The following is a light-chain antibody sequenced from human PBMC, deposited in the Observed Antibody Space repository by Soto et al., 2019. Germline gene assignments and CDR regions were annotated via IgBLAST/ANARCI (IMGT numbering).Light chain of an antibody. CDR3: CSYAHTRGV. J-gene: IGLJ3*02. CDR1: SSDVGSYHV. V-gene: IGLV2-23*02. Sequence: QSALTQPASVSGSPGQSITISCTGTSSDVGSYHVVSWYQQLPGKAPKLMIYGVSQRPSGVSNRFSGSKSGNTASLTISGLQAEDEADYYCCSYAHTRGVFGGGTKLTVL. CDR2: GVS.